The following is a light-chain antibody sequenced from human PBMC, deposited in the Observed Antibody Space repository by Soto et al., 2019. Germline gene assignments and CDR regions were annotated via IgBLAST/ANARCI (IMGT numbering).Light chain of an antibody. Sequence: EIMMTQSPANVSVFPGERATLSCRASQSIDSDLAWYHQKPGHVPWLLIYGASTRATGVPARFSGSASGTEFTLTIISMHFDDFAVYYCQPYSHCRSFGPGTKVQI. CDR3: QPYSHCRS. CDR1: QSIDSD. CDR2: GAS. J-gene: IGKJ1*01. V-gene: IGKV3-15*01.